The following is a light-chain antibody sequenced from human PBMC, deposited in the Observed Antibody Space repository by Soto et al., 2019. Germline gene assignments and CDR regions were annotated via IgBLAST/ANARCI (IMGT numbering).Light chain of an antibody. V-gene: IGLV1-40*01. Sequence: QSVLTQPPSASGTPGQRVTISCSGSRPSIGSNHVYWYQQLPGMAPKLLIYGTTNRPSGVPDRFSGSKSATSASLAITGLQAEDEADYYCHSYDSSLRVVFGGGTKLTVL. CDR3: HSYDSSLRVV. J-gene: IGLJ2*01. CDR1: RPSIGSNH. CDR2: GTT.